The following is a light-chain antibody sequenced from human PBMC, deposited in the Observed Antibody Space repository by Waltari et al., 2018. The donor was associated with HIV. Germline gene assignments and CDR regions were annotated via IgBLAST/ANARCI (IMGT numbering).Light chain of an antibody. V-gene: IGLV1-44*01. CDR3: AAWDDSLNGHVL. Sequence: QSVLTQPPSASGTPGQRVTFSCSGSSSNIGSNPVDWYQNPPGTAPRLLIYNNNPRPSGVPDRFSGSKSGTSVSLAISGLQSEDEADYYCAAWDDSLNGHVLFGGGTKLTVL. CDR2: NNN. J-gene: IGLJ2*01. CDR1: SSNIGSNP.